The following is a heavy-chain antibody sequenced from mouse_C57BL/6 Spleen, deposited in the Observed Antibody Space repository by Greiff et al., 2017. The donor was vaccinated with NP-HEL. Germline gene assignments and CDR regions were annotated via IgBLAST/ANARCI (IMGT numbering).Heavy chain of an antibody. D-gene: IGHD2-2*01. Sequence: EVKLMESGGGLVKPGGSLKLSCAASGFTFSSYAMSWVRQTPEQRLEWVATISDGGSYTYYPDNVKGRFTISRDNAKNNLYLQMSHLKSEDTAMYYCARDDGYDAVMDCWGQGTSVTVAS. CDR1: GFTFSSYA. J-gene: IGHJ4*01. V-gene: IGHV5-4*01. CDR2: ISDGGSYT. CDR3: ARDDGYDAVMDC.